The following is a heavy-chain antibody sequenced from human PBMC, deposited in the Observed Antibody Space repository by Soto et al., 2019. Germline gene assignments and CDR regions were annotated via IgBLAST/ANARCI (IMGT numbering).Heavy chain of an antibody. J-gene: IGHJ6*02. D-gene: IGHD6-13*01. CDR1: GGSVSSGSYY. Sequence: PSETLSLTCTVSGGSVSSGSYYWSWIRQPPGKGLEWIGYIYYSGSTNYNPSLKSRVTISVDTSKNQFSLKLSSVTAADTAVYYCARYSIAAAGTGYYYYYGMDVWGQGTTVT. CDR2: IYYSGST. CDR3: ARYSIAAAGTGYYYYYGMDV. V-gene: IGHV4-61*01.